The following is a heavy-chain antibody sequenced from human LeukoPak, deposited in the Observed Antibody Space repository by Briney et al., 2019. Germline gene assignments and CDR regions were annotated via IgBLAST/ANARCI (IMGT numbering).Heavy chain of an antibody. CDR3: ARGKWNYPFDY. CDR2: IYSGDST. D-gene: IGHD1-7*01. V-gene: IGHV3-53*01. Sequence: XEWVSVIYSGDSTYYADSAKGRFTISRDNSKNTLYLQMNSLRAEDTAVYYCARGKWNYPFDYWGQGTLVTVSS. J-gene: IGHJ4*02.